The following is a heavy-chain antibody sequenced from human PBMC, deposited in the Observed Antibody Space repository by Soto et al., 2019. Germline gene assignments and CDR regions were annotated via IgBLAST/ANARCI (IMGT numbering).Heavy chain of an antibody. CDR2: INAANGNT. V-gene: IGHV1-3*05. CDR3: AREGVRGMDV. CDR1: GYTFTAYA. J-gene: IGHJ6*02. Sequence: QVQLVQSGAEEKKPGASVKVSCETSGYTFTAYAIHWVRQAPGQRLEWMGWINAANGNTRYAQKFQGRVTMTRNTSISTAYMELSSLRSEDTAVYYCAREGVRGMDVWGQGTTVTVSS. D-gene: IGHD3-16*01.